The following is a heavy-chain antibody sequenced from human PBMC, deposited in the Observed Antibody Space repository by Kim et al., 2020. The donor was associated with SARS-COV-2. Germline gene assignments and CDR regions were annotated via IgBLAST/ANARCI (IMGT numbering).Heavy chain of an antibody. CDR2: IIPILDIA. Sequence: SVKVSCKASGGTFSRYAISWVRQAPGQGLEWMGRIIPILDIANYAQKFQGRVTITADKSTSTAYMELSSLRSEDTAGYYCARDNSPDGMDVWGQGTTVT. J-gene: IGHJ6*02. D-gene: IGHD1-20*01. V-gene: IGHV1-69*04. CDR3: ARDNSPDGMDV. CDR1: GGTFSRYA.